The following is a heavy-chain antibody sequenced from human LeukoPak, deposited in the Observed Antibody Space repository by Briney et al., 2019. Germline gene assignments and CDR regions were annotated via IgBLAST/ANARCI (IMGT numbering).Heavy chain of an antibody. D-gene: IGHD6-19*01. Sequence: GGSLRLSCAASGFTFSSYAMSWVRQAPGKGLEWVSAISGSGGSTYYADSVKGRFTISRDNSKNTLYLQMNSLRAEDTAVYYCAKDKNRQWLVPLDYWGQGTLVTVSS. V-gene: IGHV3-23*01. CDR2: ISGSGGST. CDR3: AKDKNRQWLVPLDY. J-gene: IGHJ4*02. CDR1: GFTFSSYA.